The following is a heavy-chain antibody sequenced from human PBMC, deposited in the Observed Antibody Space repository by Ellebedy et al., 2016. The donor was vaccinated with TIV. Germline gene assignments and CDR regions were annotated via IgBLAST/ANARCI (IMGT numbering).Heavy chain of an antibody. CDR1: GFTFSSYA. Sequence: GGSLRLXXAASGFTFSSYAMSWVRQAPGKGLEWVSAISGSGGSTYYADSVKGRFTISRDNSKNTLYLQMNSLRAEDTAVYYCAKVGVVPIFDYWGQGTLVTVSS. CDR2: ISGSGGST. CDR3: AKVGVVPIFDY. D-gene: IGHD3-3*01. V-gene: IGHV3-23*01. J-gene: IGHJ4*02.